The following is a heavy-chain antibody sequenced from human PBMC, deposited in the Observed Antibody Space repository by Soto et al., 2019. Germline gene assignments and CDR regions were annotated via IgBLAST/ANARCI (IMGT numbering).Heavy chain of an antibody. CDR2: IDHSGST. D-gene: IGHD5-12*01. J-gene: IGHJ4*02. CDR1: GCSFTNFD. Sequence: SETQSLTSPVSGCSFTNFDWGWVRQPPGKGLEWIAYIDHSGSTKYNPSLKSRVTISLDTSKNQFSLKLTSVTAADTAFYYCARGHTRYSVTAWPPFDYWGLGTLVTVSS. CDR3: ARGHTRYSVTAWPPFDY. V-gene: IGHV4-59*01.